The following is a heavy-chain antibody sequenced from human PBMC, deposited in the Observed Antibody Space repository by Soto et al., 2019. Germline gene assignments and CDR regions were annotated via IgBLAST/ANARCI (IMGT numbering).Heavy chain of an antibody. CDR3: ARLRLDIVVVVAGGMDV. Sequence: ASVKVSCKASGCTFTGYYMHWVRQAPGQGLEWMGWINPNSGGTNYAQKFQGRVTMTRDTSISTAYMELSRLRSDDTAVYYCARLRLDIVVVVAGGMDVWGQGTTVTVSS. CDR2: INPNSGGT. V-gene: IGHV1-2*02. CDR1: GCTFTGYY. D-gene: IGHD2-15*01. J-gene: IGHJ6*02.